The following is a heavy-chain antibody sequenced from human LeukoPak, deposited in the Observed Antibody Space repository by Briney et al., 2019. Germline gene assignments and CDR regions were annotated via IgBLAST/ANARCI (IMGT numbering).Heavy chain of an antibody. Sequence: ASVKVSCKASGYTFTSYYMHWVRQAPGQGLEWMGIINPSGGSTSYAQKFQGRVTMTRDMSTSTVYMKLSSLRSEDTAVYYCAKQEWLLYVHYYYYMDVWGKGTTVTVSS. J-gene: IGHJ6*03. CDR1: GYTFTSYY. D-gene: IGHD3-3*01. V-gene: IGHV1-46*01. CDR2: INPSGGST. CDR3: AKQEWLLYVHYYYYMDV.